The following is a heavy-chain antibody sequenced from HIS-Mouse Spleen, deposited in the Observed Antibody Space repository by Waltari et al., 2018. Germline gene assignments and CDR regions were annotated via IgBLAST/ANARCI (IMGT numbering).Heavy chain of an antibody. CDR1: GYTFTGYY. J-gene: IGHJ4*02. CDR2: INPNSGCT. Sequence: QVQLVQSGAEVKKPGASVKVSCKASGYTFTGYYMHWVRQAPGQGLEWMGWINPNSGCTNYAQKFQGRVTMTRDTSISTAYMELSRLRSDDTAVYYCARVWGNWGFEIGDYWGQGTLVTVSS. D-gene: IGHD7-27*01. V-gene: IGHV1-2*02. CDR3: ARVWGNWGFEIGDY.